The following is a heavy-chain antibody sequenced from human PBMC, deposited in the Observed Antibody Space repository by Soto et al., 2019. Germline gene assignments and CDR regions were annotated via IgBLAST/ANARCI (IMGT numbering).Heavy chain of an antibody. CDR2: INSDGSST. D-gene: IGHD6-25*01. V-gene: IGHV3-74*01. Sequence: GGSLRLSCAASGFTFSSYWMHWVRQAPGKGLVWVSRINSDGSSTSYADSVKGRFTISRDNAKNTLYLQMNSLRAEDTAVYYCARGKGSGFYYYGMDVWGQGTTVTVSS. CDR3: ARGKGSGFYYYGMDV. CDR1: GFTFSSYW. J-gene: IGHJ6*02.